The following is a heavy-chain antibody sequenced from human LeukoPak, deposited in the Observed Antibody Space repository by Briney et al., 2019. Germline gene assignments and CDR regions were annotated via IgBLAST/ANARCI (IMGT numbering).Heavy chain of an antibody. Sequence: GGSLRLSCAASGFTFSSYGMHWVRQAPGKGLEWVAFIRYDGSNKYYADSVKGRFTISRDNSKNTLYLQMNSLRAEDTAVYYCAKDQPNYYGSGSYYIPNYMDVWGKGTTVTISS. J-gene: IGHJ6*03. CDR2: IRYDGSNK. CDR3: AKDQPNYYGSGSYYIPNYMDV. CDR1: GFTFSSYG. D-gene: IGHD3-10*01. V-gene: IGHV3-30*02.